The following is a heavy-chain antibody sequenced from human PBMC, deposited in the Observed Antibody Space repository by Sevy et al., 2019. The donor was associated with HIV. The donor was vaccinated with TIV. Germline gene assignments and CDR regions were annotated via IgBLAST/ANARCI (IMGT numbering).Heavy chain of an antibody. J-gene: IGHJ6*02. CDR3: AKGYCSGGSCPRDYYYYGMDV. V-gene: IGHV3-23*01. Sequence: GGSLRLSCAASGFIFRSYVMSWVRQAPGKGLEWVSTISGSGGSTYYADSVKGRFTISRDNSNNALFLEMNSLRADDTAVYYCAKGYCSGGSCPRDYYYYGMDVWGQGTTVTVSS. CDR1: GFIFRSYV. D-gene: IGHD2-15*01. CDR2: ISGSGGST.